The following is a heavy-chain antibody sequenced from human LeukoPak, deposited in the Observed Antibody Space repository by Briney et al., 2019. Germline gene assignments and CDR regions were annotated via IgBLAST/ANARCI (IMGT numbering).Heavy chain of an antibody. Sequence: SETLYPNFTVSGDTISSGRYYWSSIRQHPGKGLESIGRGYYSGSTNYNPSLMSRVTISVDTSKNQVSLKLSSVTAAGTAVYYCARDRLDYYDSSGYYTSPRHAFDIWGQGTMVTVSS. CDR2: GYYSGST. CDR3: ARDRLDYYDSSGYYTSPRHAFDI. D-gene: IGHD3-22*01. CDR1: GDTISSGRYY. V-gene: IGHV4-61*01. J-gene: IGHJ3*02.